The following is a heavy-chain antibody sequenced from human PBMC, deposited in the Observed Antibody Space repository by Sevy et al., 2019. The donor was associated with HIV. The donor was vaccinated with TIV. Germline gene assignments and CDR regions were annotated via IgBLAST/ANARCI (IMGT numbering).Heavy chain of an antibody. Sequence: SETLSLTCTVSGGSISSYYWSWIRQPPGKGLEWIGYIYYSGSTNYNPSLKSRVTISVDTSKNQFSLKLSSVTAADTAVYDCARAHKGMDVWGQGTTVTVSS. V-gene: IGHV4-59*01. CDR2: IYYSGST. CDR1: GGSISSYY. CDR3: ARAHKGMDV. J-gene: IGHJ6*02.